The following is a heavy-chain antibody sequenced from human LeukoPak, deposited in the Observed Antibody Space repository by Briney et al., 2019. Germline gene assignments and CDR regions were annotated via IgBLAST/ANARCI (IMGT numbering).Heavy chain of an antibody. D-gene: IGHD4-11*01. CDR3: ARTTTLTSLFDY. Sequence: GASVKVSCKASGYTFTGYYMHWVRQAPGQGLEWMGWINPNSGGTNYAQKFQGRVTMTRDTSISTAYMELSSLRFDDTAIYYCARTTTLTSLFDYWGQGTLVTVSS. CDR2: INPNSGGT. V-gene: IGHV1-2*02. CDR1: GYTFTGYY. J-gene: IGHJ4*02.